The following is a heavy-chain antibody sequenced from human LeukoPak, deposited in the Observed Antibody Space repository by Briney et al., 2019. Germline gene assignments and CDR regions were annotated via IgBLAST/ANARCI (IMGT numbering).Heavy chain of an antibody. CDR2: SSGNGGST. CDR3: ARAGALRPDY. V-gene: IGHV3-23*01. J-gene: IGHJ4*02. Sequence: GGSLRLSCGASGFTFSNYAMSWVRQAPGKGLEWVSTSSGNGGSTYYADSVKGRFTISRDNSKNTLFLQMYSLRAEDTAVYYCARAGALRPDYWGQGTLVTVSS. CDR1: GFTFSNYA.